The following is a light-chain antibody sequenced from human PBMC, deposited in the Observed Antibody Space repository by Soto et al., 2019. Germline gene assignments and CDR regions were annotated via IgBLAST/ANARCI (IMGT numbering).Light chain of an antibody. CDR2: EVR. CDR3: SSYTNSNTWV. J-gene: IGLJ3*02. Sequence: QSALTQSASVSGSPGQSITISCTGTSSDVGDYDYVSWYQQHPGKAPKLMIYEVRNRPSGVSNRFSGSKSGNTASLAISGLQAEDEANYYCSSYTNSNTWVFGGGTKLTVL. V-gene: IGLV2-14*01. CDR1: SSDVGDYDY.